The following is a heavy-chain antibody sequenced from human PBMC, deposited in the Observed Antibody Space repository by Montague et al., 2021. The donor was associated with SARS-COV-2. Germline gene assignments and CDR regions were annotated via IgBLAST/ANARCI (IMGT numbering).Heavy chain of an antibody. D-gene: IGHD6-13*01. CDR1: GGSFSGYY. Sequence: SETLSLTCAVYGGSFSGYYWSWIRQPPGKGLEWIGEITHSGSTNYNPSLKSRVTISLDTSTNQFSLKLSSVTAADTAVYYCARGRYSSSWYGTKYYFDYWGQVTLVTVSS. J-gene: IGHJ4*02. CDR2: ITHSGST. V-gene: IGHV4-34*01. CDR3: ARGRYSSSWYGTKYYFDY.